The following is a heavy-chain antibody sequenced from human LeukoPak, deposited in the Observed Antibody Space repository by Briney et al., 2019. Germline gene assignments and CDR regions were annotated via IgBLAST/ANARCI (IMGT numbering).Heavy chain of an antibody. V-gene: IGHV4-59*08. Sequence: SETLSLTCTVSGGSISSYYWSWIRQPPGKGLEWIGYIYYSGSTNYNPSLKSRVTITVDTSKNQFSLKLSPVTAADTAVYYCARLDLGYYDFWSGYPSAFDIWGQGTMVTVSS. CDR1: GGSISSYY. J-gene: IGHJ3*02. CDR2: IYYSGST. D-gene: IGHD3-3*01. CDR3: ARLDLGYYDFWSGYPSAFDI.